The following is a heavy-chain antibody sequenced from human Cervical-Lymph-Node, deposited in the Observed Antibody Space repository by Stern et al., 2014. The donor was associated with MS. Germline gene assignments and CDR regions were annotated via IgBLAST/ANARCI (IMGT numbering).Heavy chain of an antibody. J-gene: IGHJ5*02. CDR2: IAWDDDK. V-gene: IGHV2-70*15. D-gene: IGHD6-13*01. CDR3: ARQQLIKGDWFDL. CDR1: GFSLSTSGMC. Sequence: QVTLKESGPALVKPRQTLTLTCTLSGFSLSTSGMCVSWIRQPPGKALEWLARIAWDDDKYYSPSLQTRLTISKDTSKSQVVLTMTNVDPVDTATYYCARQQLIKGDWFDLWGQGTLVTVSS.